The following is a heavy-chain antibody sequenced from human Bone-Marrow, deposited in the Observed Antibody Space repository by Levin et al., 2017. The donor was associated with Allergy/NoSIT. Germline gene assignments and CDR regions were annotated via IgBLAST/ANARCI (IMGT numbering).Heavy chain of an antibody. CDR2: ISYDGSNK. Sequence: GGSLRLSCAASGFTFSSYGMHWVRQAPGKGLEWVAVISYDGSNKYYADSVKGRFTISRDNSKNTLYLQMNSLRAEDTAVYYCAKDLGRFRTSASCDLWGRGTLVTVSS. D-gene: IGHD3-16*01. V-gene: IGHV3-30*18. CDR1: GFTFSSYG. CDR3: AKDLGRFRTSASCDL. J-gene: IGHJ2*01.